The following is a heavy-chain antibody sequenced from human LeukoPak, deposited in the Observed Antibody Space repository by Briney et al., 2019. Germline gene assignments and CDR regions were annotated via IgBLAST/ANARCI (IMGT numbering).Heavy chain of an antibody. V-gene: IGHV4-61*02. CDR1: GGPINSNSCS. D-gene: IGHD3-22*01. J-gene: IGHJ3*01. CDR2: IHISGST. CDR3: ARADRSGYFGNVVAFDV. Sequence: SQTLSLTCTVSGGPINSNSCSWTWIRQPAGKGLEWIGRIHISGSTDYTPSLRSRVTISVDTSKNQFSLKLSSVTAADTAVYYCARADRSGYFGNVVAFDVWGQGTMVTVSS.